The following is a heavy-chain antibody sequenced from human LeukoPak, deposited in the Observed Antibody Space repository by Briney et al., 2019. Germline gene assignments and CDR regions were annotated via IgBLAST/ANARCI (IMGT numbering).Heavy chain of an antibody. CDR1: GLTFSSFW. D-gene: IGHD2-8*01. J-gene: IGHJ6*02. CDR3: ARGKMGYYGMDV. CDR2: IKQDGSEK. Sequence: GGSLRLSCSASGLTFSSFWMSWVRQAPGKGLEWVANIKQDGSEKYYVDSVKGRFTISRDNAKNSLYLQMNSLRAEDTAVYYCARGKMGYYGMDVWGQGTTVTVSS. V-gene: IGHV3-7*01.